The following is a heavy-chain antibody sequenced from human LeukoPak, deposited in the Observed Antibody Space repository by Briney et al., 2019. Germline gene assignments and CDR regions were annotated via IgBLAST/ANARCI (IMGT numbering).Heavy chain of an antibody. Sequence: SETLSLTCTVSGVSISSYYWSWLRQPPGKGREWLGYIYTSGSTNSHTSHKTRTTTSVDTSKNQFSLKLSSVTAADTAVYYCARGGSNWFDPWGQGTLVTVSS. J-gene: IGHJ5*02. CDR3: ARGGSNWFDP. CDR2: IYTSGST. D-gene: IGHD3-16*01. CDR1: GVSISSYY. V-gene: IGHV4-4*09.